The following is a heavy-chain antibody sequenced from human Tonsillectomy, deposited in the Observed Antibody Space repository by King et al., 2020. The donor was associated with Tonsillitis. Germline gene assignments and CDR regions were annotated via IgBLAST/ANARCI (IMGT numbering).Heavy chain of an antibody. J-gene: IGHJ4*02. V-gene: IGHV3-21*01. CDR2: ISSSSCYI. Sequence: VQLVQSGGGLVKPGGSLRLSCAASGFTFSSYSMNWVRQAPGKGLEWGSSISSSSCYIYYADSVQGRFTISRDNAKNSLYLQMNSLGAEDTAVYYCARDGASSSLWGQGTLVTVSS. CDR3: ARDGASSSL. D-gene: IGHD6-6*01. CDR1: GFTFSSYS.